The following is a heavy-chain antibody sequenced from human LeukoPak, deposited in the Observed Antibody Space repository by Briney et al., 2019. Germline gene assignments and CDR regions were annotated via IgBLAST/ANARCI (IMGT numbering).Heavy chain of an antibody. CDR1: GFTFSSYG. J-gene: IGHJ6*02. CDR2: ISYDGSNK. CDR3: AKDGGYCSSTSCRAYYYYYGMDV. D-gene: IGHD2-2*01. Sequence: QPGGSLRLSCAASGFTFSSYGMHWVRQAPGKGLGWVAVISYDGSNKYYADSVKGRFTISRDNSKNTLYLQMNSLRAEDTAVYYCAKDGGYCSSTSCRAYYYYYGMDVWGQGTTVTVSS. V-gene: IGHV3-30*18.